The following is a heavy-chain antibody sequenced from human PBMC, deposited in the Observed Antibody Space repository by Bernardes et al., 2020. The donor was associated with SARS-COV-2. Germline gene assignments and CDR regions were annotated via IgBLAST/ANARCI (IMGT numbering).Heavy chain of an antibody. Sequence: ASVKVSCKASGYTFTSYDINWVRQATGQGLEWMGWMNPNSGDTGYAQKFQGRVTMTRNTSISTAYMELSSLRSEDTAVYYCARALTPRYYYDTSGYPGDRCFDYWGQGTLVTVSS. J-gene: IGHJ4*02. CDR2: MNPNSGDT. D-gene: IGHD3-22*01. CDR3: ARALTPRYYYDTSGYPGDRCFDY. CDR1: GYTFTSYD. V-gene: IGHV1-8*01.